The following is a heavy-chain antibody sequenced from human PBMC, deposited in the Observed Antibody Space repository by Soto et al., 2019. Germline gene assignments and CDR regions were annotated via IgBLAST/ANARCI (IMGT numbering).Heavy chain of an antibody. D-gene: IGHD1-26*01. Sequence: ASVKVSCKASGYTFTSYAMHWVRQAPGQRLEWMGWINAGNGNTKYSQKFQGRVTITRDTSASTAYMELSSLRSEDTAVYYCARDHSEEYYFDYWGQGTLVTVYS. CDR3: ARDHSEEYYFDY. V-gene: IGHV1-3*01. CDR2: INAGNGNT. J-gene: IGHJ4*02. CDR1: GYTFTSYA.